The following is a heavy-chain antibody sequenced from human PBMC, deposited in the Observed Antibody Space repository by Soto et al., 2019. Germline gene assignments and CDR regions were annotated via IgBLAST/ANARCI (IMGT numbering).Heavy chain of an antibody. Sequence: TSETLSLTCTVSGGSISSYYWSWIRQPPGKGLEWIGYIYYSGSTNYNPSLKSRVTISVDTSKNQFSLKLSSVTAADTAVYYCARDGCSGGSCYSYPDWFDPWGQGTLVNVSS. V-gene: IGHV4-59*01. J-gene: IGHJ5*02. D-gene: IGHD2-15*01. CDR1: GGSISSYY. CDR2: IYYSGST. CDR3: ARDGCSGGSCYSYPDWFDP.